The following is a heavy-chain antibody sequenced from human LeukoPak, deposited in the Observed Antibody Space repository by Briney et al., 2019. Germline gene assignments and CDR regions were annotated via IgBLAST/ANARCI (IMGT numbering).Heavy chain of an antibody. CDR2: IYPGDSDT. Sequence: KVSCKGSGYSFTSYWIGWVRQMPGKGLEWMGIIYPGDSDTRYSPSFQGQVTISADKSISTAYLQWSSLKASDTAMYYCARLAGYCSGGSCYPMYNWFDPWGQGTLVTVSS. J-gene: IGHJ5*02. V-gene: IGHV5-51*01. CDR3: ARLAGYCSGGSCYPMYNWFDP. CDR1: GYSFTSYW. D-gene: IGHD2-15*01.